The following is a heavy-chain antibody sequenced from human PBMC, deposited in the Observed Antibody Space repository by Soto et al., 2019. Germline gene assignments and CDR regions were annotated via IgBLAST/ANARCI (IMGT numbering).Heavy chain of an antibody. Sequence: EVQLLESGGGLVQPGGSLSLSCAVSGLTFSNYGMSWVRQAPGKGLEWVSFISGGGSTTYYADSVKGRFTISRDNSKDALDLHMSSLSAEDTAVYYCAKDKKREEGMIVVVMTSGFDFWGQGTLVSVSS. J-gene: IGHJ4*02. V-gene: IGHV3-23*01. CDR1: GLTFSNYG. CDR3: AKDKKREEGMIVVVMTSGFDF. D-gene: IGHD3-22*01. CDR2: ISGGGSTT.